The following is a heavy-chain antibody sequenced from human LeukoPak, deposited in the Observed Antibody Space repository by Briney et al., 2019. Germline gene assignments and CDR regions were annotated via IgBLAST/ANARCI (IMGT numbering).Heavy chain of an antibody. Sequence: SETLSLTCTVSGGSISSGGYYWSWIRQHPGKGLEWIGYIYYSGSTYYNPSLKSRVTISVDTSKNQFSLKLSSVTAADTAAYYCAGGVYYYYGMDVWGQGTTVTVSS. J-gene: IGHJ6*02. V-gene: IGHV4-31*03. CDR2: IYYSGST. CDR1: GGSISSGGYY. CDR3: AGGVYYYYGMDV.